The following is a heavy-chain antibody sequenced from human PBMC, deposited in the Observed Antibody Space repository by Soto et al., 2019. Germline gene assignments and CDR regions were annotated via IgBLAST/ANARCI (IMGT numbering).Heavy chain of an antibody. Sequence: GGSLRLSCAASGFTISSNYMSWVRQAPGKGLEWVSVTYPGGTTYYADSVKGRFIISRDISKNTLDLQMNSLRAEDTAVYYCAKEFRTSGSRNAFDLWGQGTMVTVSS. D-gene: IGHD1-26*01. CDR3: AKEFRTSGSRNAFDL. CDR1: GFTISSNY. J-gene: IGHJ3*01. V-gene: IGHV3-66*01. CDR2: TYPGGTT.